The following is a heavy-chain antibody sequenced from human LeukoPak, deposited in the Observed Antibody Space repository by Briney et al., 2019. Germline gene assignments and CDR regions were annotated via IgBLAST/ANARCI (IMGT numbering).Heavy chain of an antibody. CDR2: ISYDGSNK. CDR3: AKEGVGDCSGGSCYPSFDY. D-gene: IGHD2-15*01. Sequence: GGSLRLSCAASGFTFSSYGMHWVRQAPGTGLEWVAVISYDGSNKYYADSVKGRFTISRDNSKNTLYLQMNSLRAEDTAVYYCAKEGVGDCSGGSCYPSFDYWGQGTLVTVSS. CDR1: GFTFSSYG. V-gene: IGHV3-30*18. J-gene: IGHJ4*02.